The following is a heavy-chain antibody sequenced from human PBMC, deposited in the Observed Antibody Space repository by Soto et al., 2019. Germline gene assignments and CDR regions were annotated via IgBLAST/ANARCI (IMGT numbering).Heavy chain of an antibody. J-gene: IGHJ4*02. CDR1: GSSVSGGIYY. Sequence: SETLSLTCTVSGSSVSGGIYYWTWIRQPPGKGLEWIGYIYHSETTNYNASLRSRVTISVDTSKNQFSLRLTSVTAADTAVYYCARYRDYGDYGYFDSWGQGTLVTVSS. V-gene: IGHV4-61*01. CDR2: IYHSETT. CDR3: ARYRDYGDYGYFDS. D-gene: IGHD4-17*01.